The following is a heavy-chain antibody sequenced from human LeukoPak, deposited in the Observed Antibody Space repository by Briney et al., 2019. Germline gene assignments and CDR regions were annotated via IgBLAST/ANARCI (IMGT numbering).Heavy chain of an antibody. J-gene: IGHJ4*02. D-gene: IGHD3-9*01. CDR3: ARGILRYFDWLLDY. Sequence: PSETLSLACAAYGGSFSGYYWSWIRQPPGKGREWNGEINHSGSTNYNPSLKSRVTISVDTSKNQFSLKLSSVTAADTAVYYCARGILRYFDWLLDYWGQGTLVTVSS. CDR2: INHSGST. V-gene: IGHV4-34*01. CDR1: GGSFSGYY.